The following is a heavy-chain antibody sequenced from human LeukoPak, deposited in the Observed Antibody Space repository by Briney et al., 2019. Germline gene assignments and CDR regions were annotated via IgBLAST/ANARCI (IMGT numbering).Heavy chain of an antibody. Sequence: GGSLRLSCVASGFTFNSYWMTWVRQAPGKGMEWVANIKQDGSEKYYVDSVKGRFTISRDNAKNSVYLQMNSLRGEDTAVYYCARGHYYFDYWGQGTLVAVSS. V-gene: IGHV3-7*04. J-gene: IGHJ4*02. CDR3: ARGHYYFDY. CDR2: IKQDGSEK. CDR1: GFTFNSYW.